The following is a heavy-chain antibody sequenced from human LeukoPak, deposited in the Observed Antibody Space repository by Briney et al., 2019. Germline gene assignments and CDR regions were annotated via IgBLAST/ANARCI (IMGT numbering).Heavy chain of an antibody. J-gene: IGHJ5*02. V-gene: IGHV1-18*01. CDR3: ARDPYHRLGPPLDL. CDR2: ISTSNGDT. Sequence: ASVKVSCKASGYTFTNSDITWVRQAPGQGLEWMGRISTSNGDTNYAAKLQGRLTMTTDTSTSTVYMELGSLTFDDTAVYFCARDPYHRLGPPLDLWGQGTLVTVSS. D-gene: IGHD1-14*01. CDR1: GYTFTNSD.